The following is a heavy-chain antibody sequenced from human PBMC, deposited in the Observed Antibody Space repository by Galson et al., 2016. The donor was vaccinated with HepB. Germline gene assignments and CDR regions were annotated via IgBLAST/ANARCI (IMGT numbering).Heavy chain of an antibody. CDR1: GFIFSSFA. D-gene: IGHD6-6*01. CDR3: ARGTASRPGYYYALDV. J-gene: IGHJ6*04. Sequence: SLRLSCATSGFIFSSFAMSWVRQAPGKGLEWVSTFSARVDKPYYATSARGRFTISSDNSKKTLYLQMNSLRAEDTAVYFCARGTASRPGYYYALDVWGKGTTVTVSS. CDR2: FSARVDKP. V-gene: IGHV3-23*01.